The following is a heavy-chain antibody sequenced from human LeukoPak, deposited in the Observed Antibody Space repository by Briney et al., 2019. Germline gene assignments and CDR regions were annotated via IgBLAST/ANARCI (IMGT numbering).Heavy chain of an antibody. CDR2: IYTSGST. CDR3: ARVDTAMAVDY. V-gene: IGHV4-4*07. D-gene: IGHD5-18*01. J-gene: IGHJ4*02. CDR1: GGSIRSYY. Sequence: SETLSLTCTVSGGSIRSYYWSWMRQPAGKGLEWIGRIYTSGSTNYNPSLKSRFTMSVDTSKNQFSLKLSSVTAADTAVYYCARVDTAMAVDYWGQGTLVTVSS.